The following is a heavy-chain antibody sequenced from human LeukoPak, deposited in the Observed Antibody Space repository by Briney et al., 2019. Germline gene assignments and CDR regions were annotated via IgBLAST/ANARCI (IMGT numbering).Heavy chain of an antibody. CDR3: ARSPTYYYMDV. CDR1: GFTFSNYV. CDR2: ISYDGTNK. J-gene: IGHJ6*03. Sequence: GESLILSCEASGFTFSNYVIHLVRQAQGQGLELLAVISYDGTNKYYTDSVKGRFTISRDHSKTTVDLQMDSLGGADTAVYYCARSPTYYYMDVWGKGTTVTVSS. V-gene: IGHV3-30-3*01.